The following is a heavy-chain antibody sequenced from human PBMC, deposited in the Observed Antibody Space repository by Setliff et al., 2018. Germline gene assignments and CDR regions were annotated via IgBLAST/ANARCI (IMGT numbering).Heavy chain of an antibody. CDR2: ISTSNGNT. V-gene: IGHV1-18*01. CDR1: GYTFTSYG. CDR3: ARARFYNSWSGTSITAPXXXFDI. Sequence: GASVKVSCKASGYTFTSYGINWVRQAPGQGLEWMGWISTSNGNTNYAQKLQGRVTMTSDTSTNTVYLEVSSLRSEDTAVYFCARARFYNSWSGTSITAPXXXFDIWGQGTMVTVSS. D-gene: IGHD3-3*01. J-gene: IGHJ3*02.